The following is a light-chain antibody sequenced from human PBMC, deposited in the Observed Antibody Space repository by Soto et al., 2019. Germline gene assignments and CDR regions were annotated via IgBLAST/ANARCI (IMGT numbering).Light chain of an antibody. CDR2: DAS. CDR1: QSVSSSY. Sequence: EIVLTQSPGTLSLSPGERSTLSCRASQSVSSSYLAWYQQKPGQAPRLLISDASTRATGIPARFSGSGSGTEFTLTISSLQSEDFALYYCHQYNSWPPGTFGQGPRWIS. J-gene: IGKJ2*01. CDR3: HQYNSWPPGT. V-gene: IGKV3-15*01.